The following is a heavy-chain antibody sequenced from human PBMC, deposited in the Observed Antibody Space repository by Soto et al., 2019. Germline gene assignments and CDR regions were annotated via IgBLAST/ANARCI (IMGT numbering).Heavy chain of an antibody. CDR1: GFTFSSYD. V-gene: IGHV3-13*01. CDR2: IGTAGDT. D-gene: IGHD3-10*01. Sequence: GSLRLSCAASGFTFSSYDMHWVRQATGKGLEWVSAIGTAGDTYYPGSVKGRFTISRENAKNSLYLQMNSLRAGDTAVYYCARSSPAAYYYGPGSYSHDYGMDVWGQGTTVTVSS. J-gene: IGHJ6*02. CDR3: ARSSPAAYYYGPGSYSHDYGMDV.